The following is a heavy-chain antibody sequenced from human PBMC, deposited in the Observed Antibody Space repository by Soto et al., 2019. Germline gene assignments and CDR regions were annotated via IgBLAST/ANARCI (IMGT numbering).Heavy chain of an antibody. CDR3: ASTAEDYYYYYGMDV. Sequence: GASVKVSCKASGGTFSSYAISWVRQAPGQGLEWMGGIIPIFGTANYAQEFQGRVTITADKSTSTAYMELSSLRSEDTAVYYCASTAEDYYYYYGMDVWGQGTTVTVSS. CDR2: IIPIFGTA. J-gene: IGHJ6*02. V-gene: IGHV1-69*06. CDR1: GGTFSSYA. D-gene: IGHD2-21*02.